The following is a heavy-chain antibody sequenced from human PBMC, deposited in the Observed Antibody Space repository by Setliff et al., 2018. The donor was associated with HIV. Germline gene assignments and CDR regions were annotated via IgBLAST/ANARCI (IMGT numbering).Heavy chain of an antibody. CDR3: ARGGVAVLKPDYYYMDV. D-gene: IGHD6-19*01. CDR2: IYYRGST. J-gene: IGHJ6*03. CDR1: GGSITSNY. Sequence: SETLSLTCTVSGGSITSNYWNWIRQPPGKGLEWIGYIYYRGSTNYNPSLKSRVTISLDTSKNQFSLKMTSVTAADTAVYYCARGGVAVLKPDYYYMDVWGKVTTVTVS. V-gene: IGHV4-59*01.